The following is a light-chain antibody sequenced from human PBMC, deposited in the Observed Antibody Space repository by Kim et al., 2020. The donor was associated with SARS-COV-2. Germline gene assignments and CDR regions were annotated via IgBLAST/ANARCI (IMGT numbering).Light chain of an antibody. CDR1: QSLQYSEGSTC. CDR2: EVS. Sequence: QASIANRPSQSLQYSEGSTCLNWFHQRPGQSPRRLIYEVSKRDSGVTDGFSGSGSGPDFTLRISRVEADDVVVYYCMQGTHWPFTFGPGTKVDIK. V-gene: IGKV2-30*01. J-gene: IGKJ3*01. CDR3: MQGTHWPFT.